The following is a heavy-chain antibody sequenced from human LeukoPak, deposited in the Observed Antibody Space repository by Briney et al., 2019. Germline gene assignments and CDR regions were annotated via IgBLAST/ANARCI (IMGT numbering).Heavy chain of an antibody. V-gene: IGHV1-69*04. D-gene: IGHD3-10*01. Sequence: SVKVSCKASGGTFSSYAISWVRQAPGQGHEWMGRIIPILAIANYAQKFQGRVTITADKSTSTAYMELSSLRSEDTAVYYCARDHYYGSGTYAHAFDIWGQGTMVTVSS. CDR2: IIPILAIA. CDR1: GGTFSSYA. CDR3: ARDHYYGSGTYAHAFDI. J-gene: IGHJ3*02.